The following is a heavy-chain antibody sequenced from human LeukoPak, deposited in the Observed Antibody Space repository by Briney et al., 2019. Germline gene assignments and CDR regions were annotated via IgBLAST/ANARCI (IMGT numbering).Heavy chain of an antibody. J-gene: IGHJ4*02. D-gene: IGHD2-21*02. CDR3: ARSRRPYCGGDCPFDY. CDR1: GYTFTSYG. CDR2: ISAYNCNT. V-gene: IGHV1-18*01. Sequence: ASVSVSCTASGYTFTSYGISWVRQAPGQGLERMGWISAYNCNTNYAQKLQGRVTMTTDTSKSTAYMELRSLRSDDTAVYYCARSRRPYCGGDCPFDYGRQGTLLTVSS.